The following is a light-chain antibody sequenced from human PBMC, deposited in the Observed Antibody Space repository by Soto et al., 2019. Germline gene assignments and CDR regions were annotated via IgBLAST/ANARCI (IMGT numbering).Light chain of an antibody. V-gene: IGLV2-14*01. CDR2: GVS. CDR3: SSYKTSSTVVV. Sequence: QSALTQPASVSGSPGQSITISCTGTSSDIGGYNYVSWYQQYQGKAPKLMIFGVSDRPSGVSNRFSGSKSGITASLTISGRQAEDEAYYYCSSYKTSSTVVVFGGGTKLTV. J-gene: IGLJ2*01. CDR1: SSDIGGYNY.